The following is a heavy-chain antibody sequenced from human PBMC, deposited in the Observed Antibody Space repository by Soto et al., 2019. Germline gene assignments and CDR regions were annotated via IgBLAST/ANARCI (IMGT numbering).Heavy chain of an antibody. CDR1: WFTVSSNY. CDR2: IYSGGST. D-gene: IGHD3-3*01. CDR3: ARESITIFGVVNPYMDV. Sequence: GGSLRLSCAASWFTVSSNYMSWVRQAPGKGLEWVSVIYSGGSTYYADSVKGRFTISRDNSKNTLYLQMNSLRAEDTAVYYCARESITIFGVVNPYMDVWGQGTTVTVSS. J-gene: IGHJ6*02. V-gene: IGHV3-53*01.